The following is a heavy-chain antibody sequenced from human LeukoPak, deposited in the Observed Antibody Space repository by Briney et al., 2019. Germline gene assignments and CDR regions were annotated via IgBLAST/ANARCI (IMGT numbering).Heavy chain of an antibody. D-gene: IGHD3-3*01. CDR2: IYHSGST. CDR1: GYSISSGYY. J-gene: IGHJ6*03. V-gene: IGHV4-38-2*02. Sequence: SETLSLTCTVSGYSISSGYYWGWIRQPPGKGLEWIGSIYHSGSTYYNPSLKSRVTISVDTSKNQFSLKLSSVTAADTAVYYCARDRPQARSGYYYMDVWGKGTTVTVSS. CDR3: ARDRPQARSGYYYMDV.